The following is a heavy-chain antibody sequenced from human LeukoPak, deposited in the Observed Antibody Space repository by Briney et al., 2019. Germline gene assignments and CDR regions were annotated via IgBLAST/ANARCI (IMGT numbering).Heavy chain of an antibody. CDR1: GGSFSGYY. Sequence: SETLSLTCAVYGGSFSGYYWSWIRQPPGKGLEWIGEINHSGSTNYNPSLKSRVTISVDTSKNQFSLKLSSVTAADTAVYYCARGPVRQRLQTLYYYYGMDVWGQGTTVTVSS. CDR3: ARGPVRQRLQTLYYYYGMDV. CDR2: INHSGST. D-gene: IGHD6-25*01. V-gene: IGHV4-34*01. J-gene: IGHJ6*02.